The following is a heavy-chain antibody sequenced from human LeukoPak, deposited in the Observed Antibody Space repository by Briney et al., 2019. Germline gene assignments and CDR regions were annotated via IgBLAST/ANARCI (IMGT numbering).Heavy chain of an antibody. V-gene: IGHV1-2*02. D-gene: IGHD3-22*01. CDR3: ARGKGYYDSSGYYSPTFDY. Sequence: ASVKVSCKASGYTFTGYYMHWVRQAPGQGLEWMGWINPNSGGTNYAQKFQGRATMTRDTSISTAYMELSRLRSDDTAVYYCARGKGYYDSSGYYSPTFDYWGQGTLVTVSS. CDR2: INPNSGGT. J-gene: IGHJ4*02. CDR1: GYTFTGYY.